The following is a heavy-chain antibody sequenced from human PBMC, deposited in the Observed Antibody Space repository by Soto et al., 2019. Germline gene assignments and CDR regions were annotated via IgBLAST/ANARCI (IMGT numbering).Heavy chain of an antibody. CDR2: INPTSGST. V-gene: IGHV1-46*01. J-gene: IGHJ4*02. D-gene: IGHD6-13*01. CDR3: ARDLAAGAH. Sequence: QVQLVQSGAEVKKPGASVKVSCKASGYTFTNYYIHWVRQAPGQGLEWMGIINPTSGSTNYAQKFHGRVTLPYDTSTTTVYMELSGLRSEATAVLYCARDLAAGAHWGQGTLVTVSS. CDR1: GYTFTNYY.